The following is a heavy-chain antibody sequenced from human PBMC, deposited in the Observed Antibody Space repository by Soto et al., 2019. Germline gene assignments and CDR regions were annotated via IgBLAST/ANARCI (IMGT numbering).Heavy chain of an antibody. V-gene: IGHV4-39*01. J-gene: IGHJ5*02. CDR2: IYYSGST. Sequence: SETLSLTCTVSGGSISSSSYYWGWIRHPPGKGLEWIGSIYYSGSTYYNPSLKSRVTISVDTSKNQFSLKLSSVTAADTAVYYCARRDIGVVPAAIGMWFDPWGQGTLVTVSS. CDR1: GGSISSSSYY. CDR3: ARRDIGVVPAAIGMWFDP. D-gene: IGHD2-2*01.